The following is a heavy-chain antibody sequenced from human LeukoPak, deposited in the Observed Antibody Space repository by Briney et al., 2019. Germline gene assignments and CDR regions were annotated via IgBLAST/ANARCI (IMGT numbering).Heavy chain of an antibody. CDR1: GFTFSSYA. CDR2: ISGSGGST. CDR3: ATKSSGYNIFFDY. J-gene: IGHJ4*02. V-gene: IGHV3-23*01. D-gene: IGHD3-22*01. Sequence: PGGSLRLSCAASGFTFSSYAMSWVRQAPGKGLEWVSGISGSGGSTYSADSVKGRFTISRDNSKNTLYLQMNSLRAEDTAVYYCATKSSGYNIFFDYWGQGTLVTVSS.